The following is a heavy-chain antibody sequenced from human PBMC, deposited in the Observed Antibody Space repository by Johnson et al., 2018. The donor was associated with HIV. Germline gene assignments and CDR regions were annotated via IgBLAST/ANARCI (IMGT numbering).Heavy chain of an antibody. CDR1: GFTVTKAW. V-gene: IGHV3-15*01. CDR2: IKSESDGGST. CDR3: TTDPNYGVTLDL. J-gene: IGHJ3*01. D-gene: IGHD4/OR15-4a*01. Sequence: VQLVESGGGVVQPGRSLRLSCAASGFTVTKAWMNWVRQAPGKGLEWVGRIKSESDGGSTDHAAPVKGRFTISRDDSKNTLDLQMHSLKPEDTAVYYCTTDPNYGVTLDLWGPGTLVTVSS.